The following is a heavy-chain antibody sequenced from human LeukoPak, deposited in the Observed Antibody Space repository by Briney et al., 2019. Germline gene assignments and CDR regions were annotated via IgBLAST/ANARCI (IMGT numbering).Heavy chain of an antibody. CDR2: INHSGST. V-gene: IGHV4-34*01. CDR1: GGSFSGYY. J-gene: IGHJ5*02. CDR3: ASGSIAARPSHNWFDP. Sequence: SETLSLTCAVYGGSFSGYYWSWIRQPPGKGLEWIGEINHSGSTNYNPSLKSRVTISVDTSKNQFSLKLSSVTAADTAVYYCASGSIAARPSHNWFDPWGQGTLVTVSS. D-gene: IGHD6-6*01.